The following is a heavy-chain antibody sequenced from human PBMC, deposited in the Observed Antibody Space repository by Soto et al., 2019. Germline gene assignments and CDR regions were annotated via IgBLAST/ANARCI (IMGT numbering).Heavy chain of an antibody. CDR3: ARGGINYYDSSGYYWALVL. CDR2: IIPIFGTA. Sequence: SVKVSCKASGGTFSSYAISWVRQAPGQGLEWMGGIIPIFGTANYAQKFQGRVTITADESTSTAYMELSSLRSEDTAEYYCARGGINYYDSSGYYWALVLWGQGTMVTVSS. CDR1: GGTFSSYA. V-gene: IGHV1-69*13. J-gene: IGHJ3*01. D-gene: IGHD3-22*01.